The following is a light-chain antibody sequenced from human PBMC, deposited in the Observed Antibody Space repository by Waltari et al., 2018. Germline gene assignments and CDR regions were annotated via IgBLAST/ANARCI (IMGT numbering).Light chain of an antibody. CDR1: QSVSSN. CDR3: QQYNNWPRRT. CDR2: GAS. Sequence: EIVMTPSPATLSVSPGERATLSCRASQSVSSNLAWYQQKPGQAPRLLIYGASTRATGIPARFSGSGSGTEFTLTINSLQSEDFAVYYCQQYNNWPRRTFGQGTKVEIK. J-gene: IGKJ1*01. V-gene: IGKV3-15*01.